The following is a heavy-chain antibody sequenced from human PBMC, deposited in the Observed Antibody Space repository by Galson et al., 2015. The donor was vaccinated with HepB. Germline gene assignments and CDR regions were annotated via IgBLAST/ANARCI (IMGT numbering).Heavy chain of an antibody. Sequence: SLRLSCAASGFTFNSYAMSWVRQAPGKGLEWVSSVSGSGGSTNYAGPVKGRFTISRDKSSNTVYLQMNSLRAEDTAIYFCAKGGTDDYASGSFLDCWGQGTLVAVSS. D-gene: IGHD3-10*01. J-gene: IGHJ4*02. CDR1: GFTFNSYA. CDR2: VSGSGGST. V-gene: IGHV3-23*01. CDR3: AKGGTDDYASGSFLDC.